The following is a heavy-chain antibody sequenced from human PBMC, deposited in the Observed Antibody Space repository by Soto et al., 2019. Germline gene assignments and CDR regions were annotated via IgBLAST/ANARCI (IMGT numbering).Heavy chain of an antibody. J-gene: IGHJ4*02. D-gene: IGHD2-15*01. CDR2: IYPADSDT. V-gene: IGHV5-51*01. Sequence: PGESLKISCKASGYTFASYWIGWVRQMPGKGLEWMGIIYPADSDTRYNPSFQGQVTISADKSITTAYLQWSSLKASDTARYYCARGPTPLFDHWGQGTLVTVSA. CDR1: GYTFASYW. CDR3: ARGPTPLFDH.